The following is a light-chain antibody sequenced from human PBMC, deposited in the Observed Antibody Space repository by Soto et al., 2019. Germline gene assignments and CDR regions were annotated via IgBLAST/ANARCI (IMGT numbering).Light chain of an antibody. CDR1: SSDVGNYNY. CDR2: KVT. J-gene: IGLJ1*01. Sequence: QSALTQPASVSGSPGRSITISCTGTSSDVGNYNYVSWYQQYPGEAPKLIIYKVTNRPSGVTHRFSGSKSGNTASLTISGLQAEDEAHYYCNSYTSISTYVFGTGTKLTVL. CDR3: NSYTSISTYV. V-gene: IGLV2-14*01.